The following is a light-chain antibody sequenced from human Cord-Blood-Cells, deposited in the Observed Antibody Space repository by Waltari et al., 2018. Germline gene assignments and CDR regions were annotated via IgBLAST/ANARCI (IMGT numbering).Light chain of an antibody. Sequence: DIQMTQSPSSLSASVGDRVTITCRASQSISSYLNWYQQKPGKAPKLSIYAASSLQSGVPSMFSGSGSGTDFTLTISSLQPEDFATYYSQQSYSTPLTFGGGTKVEIK. V-gene: IGKV1-39*01. CDR1: QSISSY. CDR3: QQSYSTPLT. J-gene: IGKJ4*01. CDR2: AAS.